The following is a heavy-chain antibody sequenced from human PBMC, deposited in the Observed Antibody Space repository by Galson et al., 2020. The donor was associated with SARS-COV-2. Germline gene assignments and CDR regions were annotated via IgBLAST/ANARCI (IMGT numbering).Heavy chain of an antibody. J-gene: IGHJ5*02. CDR1: GGSISSGGYY. CDR2: IYYSGST. D-gene: IGHD3-3*01. V-gene: IGHV4-31*03. CDR3: ARAGRTIFGVVMQFDP. Sequence: SETLSLTCTVSGGSISSGGYYWSWIRQHPGQGLEWIGYIYYSGSTYYNPSLKSRVTISVDTSKNQFSLKLSSVTAADTAVYYCARAGRTIFGVVMQFDPWGQGTLVTVSS.